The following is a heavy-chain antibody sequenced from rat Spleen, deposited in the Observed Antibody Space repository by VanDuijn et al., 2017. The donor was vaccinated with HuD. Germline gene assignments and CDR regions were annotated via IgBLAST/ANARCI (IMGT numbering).Heavy chain of an antibody. D-gene: IGHD1-5*01. V-gene: IGHV5-29*01. CDR3: ARLGYNPFDS. Sequence: EVQLVESGGGLVQPGRSLKLSCAASGFTFSDYYMAWVRQAPAKGLEWVATISSDGRRNFYRDSVKGRFTISRDNAKSTLYLQMDSLRSEDTATYYCARLGYNPFDSWGQGVMVTVSS. CDR1: GFTFSDYY. CDR2: ISSDGRRN. J-gene: IGHJ2*01.